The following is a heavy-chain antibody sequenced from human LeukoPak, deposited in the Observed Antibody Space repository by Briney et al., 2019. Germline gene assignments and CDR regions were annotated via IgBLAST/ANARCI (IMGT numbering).Heavy chain of an antibody. CDR1: GGSISSSSYY. CDR3: ARDSDSSGYHFDY. CDR2: IYYSGST. D-gene: IGHD3-22*01. J-gene: IGHJ4*02. Sequence: PSETLSLTCTVYGGSISSSSYYWGWIRQPPGKGLEWIGSIYYSGSTYYNPSLKSRVTISVDTSKNQFSLKLSSVTAADTAVYYCARDSDSSGYHFDYWGQGTLVTVSS. V-gene: IGHV4-39*07.